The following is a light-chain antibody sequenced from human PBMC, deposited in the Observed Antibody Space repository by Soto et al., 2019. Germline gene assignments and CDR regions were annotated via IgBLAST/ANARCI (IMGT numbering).Light chain of an antibody. CDR3: QQYNNWHPYT. V-gene: IGKV3-15*01. CDR2: GAS. J-gene: IGKJ2*01. Sequence: EIVMTQSPATLSVSPGERATLSCRASQSVSSNLAWYQQKPGQAPRLLIYGASTRATGIPARFSGRGSGTEFTLTISSPQSEDFAVYYCQQYNNWHPYTFGQGTKLVIK. CDR1: QSVSSN.